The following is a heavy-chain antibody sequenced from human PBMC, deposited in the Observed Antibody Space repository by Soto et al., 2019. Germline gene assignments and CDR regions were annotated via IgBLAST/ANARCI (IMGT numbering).Heavy chain of an antibody. J-gene: IGHJ1*01. Sequence: ASVKVSCKASGYTFTSYYMHWVRQAPGQGLEWMGIINPSGGSTSYAQKFQGRVTMTRDTSTSTVYMELSSLRSEDTAVYYCARDSSGYYSQSEYFQHRGQGTLVTVSS. CDR1: GYTFTSYY. D-gene: IGHD3-22*01. CDR3: ARDSSGYYSQSEYFQH. V-gene: IGHV1-46*01. CDR2: INPSGGST.